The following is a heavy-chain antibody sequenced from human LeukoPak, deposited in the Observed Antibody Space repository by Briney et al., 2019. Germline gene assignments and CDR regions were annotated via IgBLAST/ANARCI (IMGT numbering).Heavy chain of an antibody. J-gene: IGHJ4*02. Sequence: GGSLRLSCVVSGFTVSSNYMSWVRRAPWKGLEWVPVLYSGGNTNYADSVKGRFTISRDNSKNTVYLQMNSLRSEDTAVYYCARVRFLEWLSFDYWGRGTLVTVSS. CDR2: LYSGGNT. V-gene: IGHV3-66*01. CDR3: ARVRFLEWLSFDY. D-gene: IGHD3-3*01. CDR1: GFTVSSNY.